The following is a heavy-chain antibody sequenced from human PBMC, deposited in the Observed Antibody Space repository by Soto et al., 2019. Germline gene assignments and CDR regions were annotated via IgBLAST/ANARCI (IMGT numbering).Heavy chain of an antibody. CDR1: GFSLSTSGVG. V-gene: IGHV2-5*02. Sequence: QITLKESGPTLVKPTQTLTLTCTFSGFSLSTSGVGVGWIRQPPGKALEWLALIYWDDDKRYSPSLKSRLTNTKATYKNQSVLRMTNMDPVDTATYCCAHSWLPWFGEGYYLDYWGQGTLVTVSS. J-gene: IGHJ4*02. CDR2: IYWDDDK. D-gene: IGHD3-10*01. CDR3: AHSWLPWFGEGYYLDY.